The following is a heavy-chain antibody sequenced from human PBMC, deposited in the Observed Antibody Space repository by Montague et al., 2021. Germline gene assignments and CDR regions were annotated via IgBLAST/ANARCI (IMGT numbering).Heavy chain of an antibody. CDR2: IYYSGST. Sequence: SETLSLTCTVSGGSLSSGNHSWSCIRQPPGKRLEWIVYIYYSGSTIYSPSFSTRVTLSVDTSKNHFSLRLRSVTAADTSVYYCAGVITVLPNGLFDPWGHGTLVTVSS. CDR3: AGVITVLPNGLFDP. J-gene: IGHJ5*02. D-gene: IGHD3-22*01. CDR1: GGSLSSGNHS. V-gene: IGHV4-61*03.